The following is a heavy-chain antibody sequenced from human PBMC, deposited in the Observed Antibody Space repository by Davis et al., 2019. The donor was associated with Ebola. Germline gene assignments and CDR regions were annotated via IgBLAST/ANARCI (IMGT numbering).Heavy chain of an antibody. CDR2: IIPIFGTA. CDR1: GGTFSSYA. V-gene: IGHV1-69*13. CDR3: ARSIAAAGYYYYYYMDV. Sequence: SVKVSCKASGGTFSSYAISWVRQAPGQGLEWMGGIIPIFGTANYAQKFQGRVTITADESTSTAYMELSSLRSEDTAVYYCARSIAAAGYYYYYYMDVWGKGTTVTVSS. J-gene: IGHJ6*03. D-gene: IGHD6-13*01.